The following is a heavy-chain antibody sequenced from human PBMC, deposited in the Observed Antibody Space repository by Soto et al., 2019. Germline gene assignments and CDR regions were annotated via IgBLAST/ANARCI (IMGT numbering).Heavy chain of an antibody. CDR2: IGTLHDT. CDR3: ARQVSYGHGGGGWFDP. CDR1: GFTFSAYD. Sequence: EVQLVESGGGLVQPGGSLRLSCAASGFTFSAYDMHWVRQPTGKGLEWVSAIGTLHDTYYPDSVKGRFTISRENAKNSLYLQMNSLKTGAPAVYYCARQVSYGHGGGGWFDPWGQGTLVTVSS. J-gene: IGHJ5*02. V-gene: IGHV3-13*01. D-gene: IGHD3-16*01.